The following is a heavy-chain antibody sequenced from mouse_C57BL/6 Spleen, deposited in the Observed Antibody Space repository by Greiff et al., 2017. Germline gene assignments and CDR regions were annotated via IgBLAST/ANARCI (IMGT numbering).Heavy chain of an antibody. CDR1: GYAFSSYW. Sequence: QVQLQQSGAELVKPGASVKISCKASGYAFSSYWMNWVKQRPGKGLEWIGQIYPGDGDTNYNGKFKGKATLTADKSSSTAYMQLSSLTSEDSAVYFCAREYDSAGPWFAYWGQGTLVTVSA. CDR3: AREYDSAGPWFAY. V-gene: IGHV1-80*01. D-gene: IGHD3-2*02. J-gene: IGHJ3*01. CDR2: IYPGDGDT.